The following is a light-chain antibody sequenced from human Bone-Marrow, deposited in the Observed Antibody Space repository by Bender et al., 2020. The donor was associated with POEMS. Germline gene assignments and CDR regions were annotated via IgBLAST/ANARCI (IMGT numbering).Light chain of an antibody. J-gene: IGLJ3*02. Sequence: QSVLTQPPSASGTPGQRVTISCSGSSSNIGTNPVNWYQQHPGKVPTLIFFADSKRPSGVSNRFSGSKSGNTASLTISGLQAEDEADYYCCSYAGTNTWLFGGGTHLTVL. CDR3: CSYAGTNTWL. CDR2: ADS. CDR1: SSNIGTNP. V-gene: IGLV2-23*01.